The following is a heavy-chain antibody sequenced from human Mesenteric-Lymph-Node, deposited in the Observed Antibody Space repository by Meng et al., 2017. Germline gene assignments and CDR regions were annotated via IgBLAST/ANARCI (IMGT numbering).Heavy chain of an antibody. J-gene: IGHJ4*02. CDR2: VYYGGTT. D-gene: IGHD3-22*01. CDR3: ARVPDDGSDYEYYFDY. Sequence: GSLRLSCTVSGDSFTSSTYYWDWIRQPPGEGLEWIGSVYYGGTTYYNPSLKSRVTISIDTSKKQFSLKLSSVTAADTAVYYCARVPDDGSDYEYYFDYWGQGTLVTVSS. V-gene: IGHV4-39*07. CDR1: GDSFTSSTYY.